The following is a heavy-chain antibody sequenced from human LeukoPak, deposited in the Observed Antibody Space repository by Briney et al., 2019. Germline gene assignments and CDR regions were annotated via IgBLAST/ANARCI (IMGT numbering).Heavy chain of an antibody. J-gene: IGHJ5*02. CDR1: GGSISSHY. CDR3: AENPYGSSGYGWFAP. Sequence: SETLSLTCTVSGGSISSHYWSWIRQPPGKGLEWIGYIYYSGSTNYNPSLKSRVTISVDTSKNQFSLKLSSVTAADTAGYYCAENPYGSSGYGWFAPGARGPLVPVP. CDR2: IYYSGST. V-gene: IGHV4-59*11. D-gene: IGHD6-13*01.